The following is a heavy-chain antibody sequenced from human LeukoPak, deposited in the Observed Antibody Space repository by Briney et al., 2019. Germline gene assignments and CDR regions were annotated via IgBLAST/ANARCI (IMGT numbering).Heavy chain of an antibody. Sequence: PGGSLRLSCAASGFTFDDYGMSWVRQAPGKGLEWVSGINWNGGSTGYADSVKGRFTISRDNSKNTLYLQMNSLRAEDTAVYYCAKVLSSFYFDYWGQGTLVTVSS. CDR2: INWNGGST. CDR1: GFTFDDYG. J-gene: IGHJ4*02. V-gene: IGHV3-20*04. CDR3: AKVLSSFYFDY.